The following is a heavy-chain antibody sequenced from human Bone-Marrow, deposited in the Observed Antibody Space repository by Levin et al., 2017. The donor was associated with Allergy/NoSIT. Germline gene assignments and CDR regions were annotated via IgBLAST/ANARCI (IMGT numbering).Heavy chain of an antibody. CDR2: IHNSGST. D-gene: IGHD3-10*01. CDR3: AGNYYSHNYFDY. CDR1: GGSISSYY. J-gene: IGHJ4*02. V-gene: IGHV4-59*01. Sequence: PSETLSLTCTVSGGSISSYYWNWIRQSPGKGLEWIGEIHNSGSTNYNPSLKSRVTISVDTSKNQFSLKLSYVSAADTAVYYCAGNYYSHNYFDYWGQGTLVSVSS.